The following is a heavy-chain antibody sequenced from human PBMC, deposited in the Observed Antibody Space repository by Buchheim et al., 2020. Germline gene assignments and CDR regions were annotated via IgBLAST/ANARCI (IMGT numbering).Heavy chain of an antibody. D-gene: IGHD3-16*01. J-gene: IGHJ4*02. CDR1: GFTFSQAW. Sequence: QLVESGGGLVKPGGSLRLSCAASGFTFSQAWMNWVRQAPGKGLEWVGLIKSISDGGSTHYDAPVKGRFTISRDDSKNTVYLQMNSLRNEDTAVYFCTTPWGELGYWGPGTL. V-gene: IGHV3-15*07. CDR3: TTPWGELGY. CDR2: IKSISDGGST.